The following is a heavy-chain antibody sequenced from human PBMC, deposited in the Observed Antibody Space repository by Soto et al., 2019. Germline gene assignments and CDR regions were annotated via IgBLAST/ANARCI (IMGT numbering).Heavy chain of an antibody. Sequence: PSETLSLTCLVSGFPISSTYSWGWIRQPPGKGLEWIGSISHSGTTTYSTSLTSRVSISVDTSKNQVSLKLTSVTAADTAVYFCARVTMVIRDSDHFGVDVWGHGTTVTVS. D-gene: IGHD4-17*01. CDR3: ARVTMVIRDSDHFGVDV. CDR2: ISHSGTT. V-gene: IGHV4-38-2*02. CDR1: GFPISSTYS. J-gene: IGHJ6*02.